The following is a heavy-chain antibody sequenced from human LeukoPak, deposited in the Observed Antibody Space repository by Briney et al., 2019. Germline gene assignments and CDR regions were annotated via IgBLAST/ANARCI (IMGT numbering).Heavy chain of an antibody. Sequence: SETLSLTCAVYGGSFSDYYWSWIRQPPGKGLEWIGEINHSGSTYYNPSLKSRVTISVDTSKNQFSLKLSSVTAADTAVYYCARVPTVTFFDYWGQGTLVTVSS. J-gene: IGHJ4*02. CDR3: ARVPTVTFFDY. CDR1: GGSFSDYY. V-gene: IGHV4-34*01. CDR2: INHSGST. D-gene: IGHD4-17*01.